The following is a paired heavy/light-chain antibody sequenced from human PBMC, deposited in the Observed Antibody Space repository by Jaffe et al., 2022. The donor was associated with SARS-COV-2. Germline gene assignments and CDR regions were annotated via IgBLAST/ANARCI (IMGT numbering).Heavy chain of an antibody. CDR1: EFTFSSHA. V-gene: IGHV3-30*04. Sequence: QVQLVESGGGVVQPGGSLRLSCVASEFTFSSHAMHWVRQAPGRGLEWAAIISKDGIYIYYADSVKGRFTISRDNSKHTLYLQMNSLRPDDTAMYYCATNPVGSYWFDPWGQGTLVTVSS. D-gene: IGHD2-2*01. CDR3: ATNPVGSYWFDP. J-gene: IGHJ5*02. CDR2: ISKDGIYI.
Light chain of an antibody. Sequence: QSALTQPASVSGSPGQSITISCTGTSSDIGGYNYVSWYQHHPGKAPKLMIYDVSNRPSGVSNRFSGSKSVNTASLTISGLQAGDEADYYCSSYTSANTWVFGGGTKLTVL. J-gene: IGLJ3*02. CDR2: DVS. CDR3: SSYTSANTWV. V-gene: IGLV2-14*03. CDR1: SSDIGGYNY.